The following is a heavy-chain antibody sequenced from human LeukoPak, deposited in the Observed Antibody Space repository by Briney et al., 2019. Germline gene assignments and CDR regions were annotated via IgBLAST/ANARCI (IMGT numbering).Heavy chain of an antibody. J-gene: IGHJ4*02. Sequence: GGSLRLSCAASGFSFGFYGLHWVRQAPGKGLEWVAFIRTDGSIDYYADSVRGRFTISRDNAKNSLYLQMNSLRAEDTAVYYCARFGGIVVVPAAAPFDYWGQGTLVTVSS. V-gene: IGHV3-30*02. CDR2: IRTDGSID. D-gene: IGHD2-2*01. CDR3: ARFGGIVVVPAAAPFDY. CDR1: GFSFGFYG.